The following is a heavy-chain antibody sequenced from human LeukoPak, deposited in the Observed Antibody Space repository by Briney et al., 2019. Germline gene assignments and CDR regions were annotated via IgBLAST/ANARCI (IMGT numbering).Heavy chain of an antibody. CDR3: ARVRGSYYYYGMDV. D-gene: IGHD2-15*01. CDR2: MNPNSGHT. Sequence: ASVKVSCKASGYTFSSYDINGVRQATGQGREGMGWMNPNSGHTGYAQKFQGRVTMTRNTSISTAYMELSSLRSEDTAVYYCARVRGSYYYYGMDVWGQGTTVTVSS. J-gene: IGHJ6*02. CDR1: GYTFSSYD. V-gene: IGHV1-8*01.